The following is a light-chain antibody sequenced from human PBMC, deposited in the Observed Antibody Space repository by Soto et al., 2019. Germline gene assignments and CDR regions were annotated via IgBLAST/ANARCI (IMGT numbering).Light chain of an antibody. CDR2: EVT. J-gene: IGLJ3*02. V-gene: IGLV2-14*01. Sequence: QSVLTQPASVSGSPGQSITISCTGTSSDVGGFDFVSWFQRRPGKAPRLIIYEVTNRPSGISDRFSGSKSGNTASLTISGLQAEDEADYYCGTWDSSLSAGVFGGGTKLTVL. CDR3: GTWDSSLSAGV. CDR1: SSDVGGFDF.